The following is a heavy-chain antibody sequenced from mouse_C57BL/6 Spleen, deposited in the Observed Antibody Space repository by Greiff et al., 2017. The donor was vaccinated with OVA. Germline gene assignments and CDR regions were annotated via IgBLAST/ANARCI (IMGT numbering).Heavy chain of an antibody. CDR2: ISAGGSYT. V-gene: IGHV5-4*01. D-gene: IGHD1-1*01. Sequence: EVQRVESGGGLVKPGGSLKLSCAASGFTFSSYAMSWVRQTPEQRLEWVATISAGGSYTYYPDNVKGRFTISRDNAKNNLYLQMSHLKSEDTAMYSCARGTDYGSSGFDYWGQGTTRTVSS. J-gene: IGHJ2*01. CDR1: GFTFSSYA. CDR3: ARGTDYGSSGFDY.